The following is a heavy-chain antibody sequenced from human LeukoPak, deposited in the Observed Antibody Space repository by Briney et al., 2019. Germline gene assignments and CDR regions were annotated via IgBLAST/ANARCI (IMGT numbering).Heavy chain of an antibody. Sequence: GGSLRLSCAASGFTFSSYAMSWVRQAPGKGLEWVSAISGSGGSTYYADSVKGRFTISRDNSKNTLYLQMNGLRAEDTAVYYCANPLSGYYFGYWGQGTLVTVSS. V-gene: IGHV3-23*01. CDR1: GFTFSSYA. D-gene: IGHD3-22*01. J-gene: IGHJ4*02. CDR2: ISGSGGST. CDR3: ANPLSGYYFGY.